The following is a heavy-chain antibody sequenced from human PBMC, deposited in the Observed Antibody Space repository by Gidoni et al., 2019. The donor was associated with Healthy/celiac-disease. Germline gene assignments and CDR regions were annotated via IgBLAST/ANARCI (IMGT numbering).Heavy chain of an antibody. CDR2: IKQDGSEK. Sequence: EVQLVESGGGLVQPGGSLRPSCAASGFTFGSYWMSWVRQAPGKGLEWVANIKQDGSEKYYVDSVKGRFTISRDNAKNSLYLQMNSLRAEDTAVYYCAREYYYGSGSFLDYWGQGTLVTVSS. CDR3: AREYYYGSGSFLDY. V-gene: IGHV3-7*01. J-gene: IGHJ4*02. D-gene: IGHD3-10*01. CDR1: GFTFGSYW.